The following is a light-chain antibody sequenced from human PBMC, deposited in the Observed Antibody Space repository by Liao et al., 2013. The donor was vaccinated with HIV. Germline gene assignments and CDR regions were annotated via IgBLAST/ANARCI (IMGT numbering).Light chain of an antibody. CDR3: QAWDTSTHV. Sequence: SYELTQPPSVSVSPGQTASITCSGDKLGDKYACWYQQKPGQSPVLVIYQDTKRPSGIPERFSGSYSGNTATLTISGTQTMDEADYYCQAWDTSTHVFGTGTKVTVL. CDR1: KLGDKY. V-gene: IGLV3-1*01. CDR2: QDT. J-gene: IGLJ1*01.